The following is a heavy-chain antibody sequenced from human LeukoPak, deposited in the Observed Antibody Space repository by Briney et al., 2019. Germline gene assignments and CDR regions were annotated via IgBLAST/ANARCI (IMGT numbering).Heavy chain of an antibody. Sequence: GGSLRLSCAASGFTFSDYHMSWIRQAPGKGLEWVSYISSSGSTIYYADSVKGRFTISRDNAKNSLYLQMNSLRAEDTAVYYCARVGAGHYYYYMDVWGKGTTVTVSS. CDR3: ARVGAGHYYYYMDV. V-gene: IGHV3-11*01. D-gene: IGHD3-16*01. J-gene: IGHJ6*03. CDR2: ISSSGSTI. CDR1: GFTFSDYH.